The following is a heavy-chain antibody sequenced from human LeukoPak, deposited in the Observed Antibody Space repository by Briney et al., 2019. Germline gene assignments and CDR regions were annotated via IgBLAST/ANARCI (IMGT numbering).Heavy chain of an antibody. V-gene: IGHV3-48*03. Sequence: GGSLRLSCAGSGFTFSCCEMNWVRQAPGKGLEWVSYISISDNTIYYADSVKDRLTISRDNAKSSLYLQMNSLRDEDTAVYYCAREAYSVYDYLDYWGQGILVTVSS. CDR2: ISISDNTI. CDR3: AREAYSVYDYLDY. D-gene: IGHD5/OR15-5a*01. CDR1: GFTFSCCE. J-gene: IGHJ4*02.